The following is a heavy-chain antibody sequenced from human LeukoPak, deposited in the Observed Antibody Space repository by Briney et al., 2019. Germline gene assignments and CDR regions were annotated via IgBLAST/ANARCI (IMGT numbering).Heavy chain of an antibody. CDR2: ISAYNGNT. CDR3: ARARYSSSWYKLYYFDY. D-gene: IGHD6-13*01. J-gene: IGHJ4*02. CDR1: GYTFTGYY. V-gene: IGHV1-18*04. Sequence: ASVKVSCKASGYTFTGYYMHWVRQAPGQGLEWMGWISAYNGNTNYAQKLQGRVTMTTDTSTSTAYMELRSLRSDDTAVYYCARARYSSSWYKLYYFDYWGQGTLVTVSS.